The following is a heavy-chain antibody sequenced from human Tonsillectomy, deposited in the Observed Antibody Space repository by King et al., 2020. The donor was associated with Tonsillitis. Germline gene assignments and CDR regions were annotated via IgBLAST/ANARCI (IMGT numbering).Heavy chain of an antibody. Sequence: EVQLVESGGGLVQPGGSLRLSCAASGSTFSSYAMSWVRQAPGKGLEWVSAISGSGGSTYYADSVKGRFTISRDNSKNTLYLQMNSLRAEDTAVYYCAKTTYDYVWESYRWYYFDYWGQGTLVTVSS. J-gene: IGHJ4*02. D-gene: IGHD3-16*02. CDR3: AKTTYDYVWESYRWYYFDY. CDR1: GSTFSSYA. V-gene: IGHV3-23*04. CDR2: ISGSGGST.